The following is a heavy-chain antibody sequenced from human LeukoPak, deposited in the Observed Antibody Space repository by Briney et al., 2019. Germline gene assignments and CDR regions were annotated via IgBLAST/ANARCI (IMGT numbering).Heavy chain of an antibody. CDR3: TTDDPVNRS. J-gene: IGHJ4*02. Sequence: GGSLRLSCAASGFTFNNACMSWVRQAPGKGLEWVGRIKSKADGGTTDYAAPVKGRFTISRDDSKNTLYLQMNSLKTEDTAMYYCTTDDPVNRSWGQGTLVTVSS. CDR2: IKSKADGGTT. D-gene: IGHD2/OR15-2a*01. CDR1: GFTFNNAC. V-gene: IGHV3-15*01.